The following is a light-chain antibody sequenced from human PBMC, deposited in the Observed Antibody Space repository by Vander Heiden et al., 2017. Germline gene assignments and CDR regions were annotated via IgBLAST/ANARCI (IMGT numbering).Light chain of an antibody. CDR2: GAS. J-gene: IGKJ1*01. V-gene: IGKV3-15*01. Sequence: EIVMTQSPATLSVPPGERATLSCRASQTVGSYLAWYQQKPGQAPRLLIYGASTRATGIPVRFSGSGSGTEFTLTISSLQSEDFAVYYCQQYSDWWTFGQGTEVEIK. CDR1: QTVGSY. CDR3: QQYSDWWT.